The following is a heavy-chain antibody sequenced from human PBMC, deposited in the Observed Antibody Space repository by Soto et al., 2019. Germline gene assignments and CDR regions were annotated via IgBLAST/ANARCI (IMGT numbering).Heavy chain of an antibody. D-gene: IGHD3-22*01. CDR3: ALIGGYYYDSSVYPDAFDI. V-gene: IGHV2-26*01. Sequence: QVTLKESGPVLVKPTETLTLTCTVSGFSLSNARMGVSWIRQPPGKALEWLAHIFSNDEKSYSTSLKSRLTIYKDTSKSQVVLTMTNMDLVDTATYYCALIGGYYYDSSVYPDAFDIWAQGTMVTVSS. CDR2: IFSNDEK. J-gene: IGHJ3*02. CDR1: GFSLSNARMG.